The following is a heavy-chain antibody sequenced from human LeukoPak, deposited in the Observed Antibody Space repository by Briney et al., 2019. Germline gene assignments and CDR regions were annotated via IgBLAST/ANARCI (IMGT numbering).Heavy chain of an antibody. Sequence: PGGSLRLSCAASGFTFSTYWMHWVRQAPGKGLGWVANIKQDGTEKYYVDSVRGRFTISRDNAKNSLYLQMNSLRAEDTALYYCARALGVWGQGTTVTVSS. CDR2: IKQDGTEK. CDR1: GFTFSTYW. V-gene: IGHV3-7*03. CDR3: ARALGV. J-gene: IGHJ6*02.